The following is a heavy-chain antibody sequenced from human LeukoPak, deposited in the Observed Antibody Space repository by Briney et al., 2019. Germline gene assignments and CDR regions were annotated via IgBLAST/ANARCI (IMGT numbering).Heavy chain of an antibody. CDR3: ARDRRYCGGGSCYFDYFFDY. J-gene: IGHJ4*02. CDR2: ISYDGSIN. CDR1: GFSFNSYA. D-gene: IGHD2-15*01. V-gene: IGHV3-30-3*01. Sequence: GGSLRLSCAASGFSFNSYAVHWVRQAPGKGLECVAVISYDGSINFYAASVKGRFTISRDNSKNTLYLQMNSLRTEDTALYFCARDRRYCGGGSCYFDYFFDYWGQGTLVTVSS.